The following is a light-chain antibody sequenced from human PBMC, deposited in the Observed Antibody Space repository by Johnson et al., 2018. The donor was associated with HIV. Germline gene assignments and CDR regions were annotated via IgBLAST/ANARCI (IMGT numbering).Light chain of an antibody. Sequence: QSVLTQPPSVSAAPGQKVTISCSGSSSNVGNNYVSWYQCLPGTAPKLLIFKNNERPSGIPDRFSGSKSGTSATLGITGLPTGDEADYYCATWDTSLSAYVFGTGTKVTVL. CDR3: ATWDTSLSAYV. V-gene: IGLV1-51*02. CDR1: SSNVGNNY. J-gene: IGLJ1*01. CDR2: KNN.